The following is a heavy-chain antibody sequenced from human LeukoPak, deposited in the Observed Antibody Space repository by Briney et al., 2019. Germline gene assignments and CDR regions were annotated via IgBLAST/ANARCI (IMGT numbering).Heavy chain of an antibody. Sequence: GGSLRLSCAASGFTFSAYSMNWVREAPGEGLDWVSYISSGSSTIYYADSVKGRFTISRDNAKNPLYLQMNTLRDEDTAVYYCARVASRYGGFDPWGQGTLVTVSS. D-gene: IGHD1-26*01. CDR2: ISSGSSTI. V-gene: IGHV3-48*02. CDR3: ARVASRYGGFDP. CDR1: GFTFSAYS. J-gene: IGHJ5*02.